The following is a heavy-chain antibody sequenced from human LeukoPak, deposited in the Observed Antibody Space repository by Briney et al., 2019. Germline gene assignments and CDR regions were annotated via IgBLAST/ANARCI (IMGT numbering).Heavy chain of an antibody. CDR2: ISGSGGSK. CDR1: GFTFSSYA. J-gene: IGHJ4*02. CDR3: AKGGTDYYDSSGYYLIDY. V-gene: IGHV3-23*01. D-gene: IGHD3-22*01. Sequence: GGSLRLSCAASGFTFSSYAMSWVRQAPGKGLEWVSAISGSGGSKYYADSVKGRFTISRDNSKNTLYLQMNSLRAEDTAVYYCAKGGTDYYDSSGYYLIDYWGQGTLVTVSS.